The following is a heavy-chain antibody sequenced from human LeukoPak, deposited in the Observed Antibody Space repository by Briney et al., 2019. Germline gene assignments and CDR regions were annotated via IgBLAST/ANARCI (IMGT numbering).Heavy chain of an antibody. CDR3: AKDRVDYGDPRDNSYDAFDI. CDR2: ISGSGGST. CDR1: GFTFSSYA. J-gene: IGHJ3*02. V-gene: IGHV3-23*01. Sequence: GGSLRLSCAASGFTFSSYAMSWVRQAPGKGLEWVSAISGSGGSTYYADSVKGRFTISRDNSKNTLYLQMNSLRAEDTAVYYCAKDRVDYGDPRDNSYDAFDIWGQGTMVTVSS. D-gene: IGHD4-17*01.